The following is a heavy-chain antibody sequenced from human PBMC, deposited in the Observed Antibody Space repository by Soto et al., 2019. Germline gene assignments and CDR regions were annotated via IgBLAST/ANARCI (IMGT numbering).Heavy chain of an antibody. CDR2: IIPFIGTA. D-gene: IGHD4-4*01. J-gene: IGHJ6*02. CDR1: GGTFSSYA. V-gene: IGHV1-69*18. CDR3: ARVVMTTVPAAYYYGMDV. Sequence: QGQLVQSGAEVKKPGSSVTVSCKASGGTFSSYAISWVRQSPGQGLEWMGRIIPFIGTANYAQKFQCRVTITADESTSTAYMDLTSLRSEDTAVYCWARVVMTTVPAAYYYGMDVWGHVTKVNVAS.